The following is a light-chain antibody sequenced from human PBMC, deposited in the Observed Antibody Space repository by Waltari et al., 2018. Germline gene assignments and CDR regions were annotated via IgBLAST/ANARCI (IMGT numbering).Light chain of an antibody. V-gene: IGKV1-5*03. CDR2: KES. Sequence: DIQMTQSPSTLSAPVGDTITITCRASQSIRNYLASYQQKPGNAPEQLIYKESSSGSAVASRFSGSGSGTEFTLTISSLQPDDFATYYCQQYNTYSSFGQGTKLEIK. J-gene: IGKJ2*03. CDR1: QSIRNY. CDR3: QQYNTYSS.